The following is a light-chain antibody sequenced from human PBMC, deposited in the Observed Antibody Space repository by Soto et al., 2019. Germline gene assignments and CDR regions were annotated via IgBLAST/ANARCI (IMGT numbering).Light chain of an antibody. CDR2: DVS. V-gene: IGLV2-14*01. CDR1: SSDIGGYNF. J-gene: IGLJ1*01. Sequence: QSVLTQPASVSGSPGQSITISCTGTSSDIGGYNFVSWYQQHPGKAPQLMIYDVSSRPSGVSNRFSGSKSGNTASLTISGLQAEDEADYYCTSYRSSSTLGVFGTGTKVTVL. CDR3: TSYRSSSTLGV.